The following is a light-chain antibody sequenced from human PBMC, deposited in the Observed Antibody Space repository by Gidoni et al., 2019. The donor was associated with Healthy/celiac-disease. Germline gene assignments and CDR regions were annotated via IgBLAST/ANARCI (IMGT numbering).Light chain of an antibody. CDR1: QSVSSN. J-gene: IGKJ4*01. CDR3: QQYNNWPPEVT. V-gene: IGKV3-15*01. Sequence: PGERATLSCRASQSVSSNLAWYQQKPGQAPRLLIYGAYTRATGIPAMFSGSGSGTEFTLTISSLQSEDFAVYYGQQYNNWPPEVTFGGGTKVEIK. CDR2: GAY.